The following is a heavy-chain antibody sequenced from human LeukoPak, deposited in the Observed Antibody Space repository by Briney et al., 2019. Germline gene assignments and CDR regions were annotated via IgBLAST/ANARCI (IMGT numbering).Heavy chain of an antibody. V-gene: IGHV1-69*05. CDR2: ISPIFGTA. CDR3: ARDLVVVVPAAMTPGGWFDP. J-gene: IGHJ5*02. Sequence: SVKVSCKASGGTFSSYAISWVRQAPGQGLEWMGRISPIFGTANYAQKFQGRVTITTDESTSTAYMELSSLRSEDTAVYYCARDLVVVVPAAMTPGGWFDPWGQGTLVTVSS. CDR1: GGTFSSYA. D-gene: IGHD2-2*01.